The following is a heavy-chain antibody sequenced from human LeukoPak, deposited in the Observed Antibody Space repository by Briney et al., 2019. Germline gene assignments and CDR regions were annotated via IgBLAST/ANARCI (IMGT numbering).Heavy chain of an antibody. CDR3: ARGFSEYNWNYGVLDY. Sequence: GGSLLLSCAAACFPVSSNYMSWGRPAPGKGLELVSVIYSGGSTYYADSVKGRFTISRDNPKNTLYLQMNSLRAEDTAVYYCARGFSEYNWNYGVLDYWGQGTLVTVSS. V-gene: IGHV3-66*01. D-gene: IGHD1-7*01. CDR2: IYSGGST. J-gene: IGHJ4*02. CDR1: CFPVSSNY.